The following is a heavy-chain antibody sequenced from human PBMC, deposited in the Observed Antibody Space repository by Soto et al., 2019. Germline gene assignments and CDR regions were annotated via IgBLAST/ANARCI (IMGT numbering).Heavy chain of an antibody. Sequence: SETLSLTCAVYCGSFSGYYWSWIRQPPGKGLEWIGEINHSGSTNYNPSLKSRVTISVDTSKNQFSLKLSSVTAADTAVYYCARTRLLWFGEFGFRFDPWGQGTLVTVS. D-gene: IGHD3-10*01. CDR3: ARTRLLWFGEFGFRFDP. CDR2: INHSGST. J-gene: IGHJ5*02. V-gene: IGHV4-34*01. CDR1: CGSFSGYY.